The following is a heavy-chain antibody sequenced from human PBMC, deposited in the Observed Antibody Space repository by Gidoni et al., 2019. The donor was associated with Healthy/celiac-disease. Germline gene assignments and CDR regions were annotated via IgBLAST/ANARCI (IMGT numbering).Heavy chain of an antibody. J-gene: IGHJ4*02. CDR1: GFTFSSYS. CDR2: ISSSSSYI. V-gene: IGHV3-21*01. Sequence: EVQLVASGGGLVKPGGSLILSCPASGFTFSSYSRNWVRQAPGKGLEWVSSISSSSSYIYYADAVKGRFTISRDNAKNSLYLQMNSLRAEDTAGYYCARDLSGGNDYWGQGTLVTVSS. D-gene: IGHD2-8*02. CDR3: ARDLSGGNDY.